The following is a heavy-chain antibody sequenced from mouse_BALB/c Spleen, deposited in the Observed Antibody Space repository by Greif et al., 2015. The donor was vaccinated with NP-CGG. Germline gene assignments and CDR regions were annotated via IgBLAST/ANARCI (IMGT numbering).Heavy chain of an antibody. CDR3: ARNYAMDY. CDR1: GYTSTSYW. J-gene: IGHJ4*01. CDR2: INPSTGYT. Sequence: QVQLQQPGAELAKPGASVKMSCKASGYTSTSYWMHWVKQRPGQGLEWIGYINPSTGYTEYNQKFKDKATLTADKSSSTAYMQLSSLTSEDSAVYYCARNYAMDYWGQGTSVTVSS. V-gene: IGHV1-7*01.